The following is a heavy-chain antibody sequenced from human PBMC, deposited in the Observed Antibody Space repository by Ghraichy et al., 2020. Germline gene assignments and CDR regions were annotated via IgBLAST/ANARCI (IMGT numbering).Heavy chain of an antibody. Sequence: TLSLTCAVSGGSISSSNWWSWVRQPPGKGLEWIGEIYHSGSTNYNPSLKSRVTISVDKSKNQFSLKLSSVTAADTAVYYCARDGYCSSTSCRNKVYYYYGMDVWGQGTTVTVSS. V-gene: IGHV4-4*02. CDR3: ARDGYCSSTSCRNKVYYYYGMDV. CDR2: IYHSGST. CDR1: GGSISSSNW. J-gene: IGHJ6*02. D-gene: IGHD2-2*01.